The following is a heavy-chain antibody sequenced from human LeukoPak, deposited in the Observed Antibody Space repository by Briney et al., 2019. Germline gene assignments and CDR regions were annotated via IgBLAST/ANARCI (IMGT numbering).Heavy chain of an antibody. D-gene: IGHD4-23*01. CDR1: AVTFTFSASG. CDR3: AKLRWSSSGAFDI. V-gene: IGHV3-30*02. J-gene: IGHJ3*02. Sequence: GGSLRLSCAASAVTFTFSASGMHWVRQAPGKGLEWVAFIQFDDREKYYADSVKGRFTISRDNSKNTLYLQMNSLRAEDTAVYYCAKLRWSSSGAFDIWGQGTMVTVSS. CDR2: IQFDDREK.